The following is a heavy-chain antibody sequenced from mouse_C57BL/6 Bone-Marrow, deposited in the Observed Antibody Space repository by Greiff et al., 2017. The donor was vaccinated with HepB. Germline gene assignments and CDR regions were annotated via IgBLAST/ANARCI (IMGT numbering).Heavy chain of an antibody. CDR3: GRIYDAMDY. Sequence: QVQLQQSGPGLVQPSQSLSITCTVSGFSLTSYGVHWVRQSPGKGLEWLGVIWSGGSTDYNAAFISRLGISKDNSKSQVFFKMNGLQADDTAIYYCGRIYDAMDYWGQGTSVTVSS. J-gene: IGHJ4*01. CDR2: IWSGGST. V-gene: IGHV2-2*01. CDR1: GFSLTSYG.